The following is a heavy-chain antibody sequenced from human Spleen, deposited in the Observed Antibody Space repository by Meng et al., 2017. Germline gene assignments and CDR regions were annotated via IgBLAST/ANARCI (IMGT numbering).Heavy chain of an antibody. CDR1: GYSITGSYN. CDR3: AGGAVVTLIFYHAMDV. V-gene: IGHV4-38-2*01. J-gene: IGHJ6*02. CDR2: IYQSGRT. Sequence: SETLSLTCAVSGYSITGSYNWCWIRQSPGKGLELIGSIYQSGRTYYNPSLKSRVTMSADTSKSQFSLKLTSVTAADTAVYYCAGGAVVTLIFYHAMDVWGQGTTVTVSS. D-gene: IGHD2-21*02.